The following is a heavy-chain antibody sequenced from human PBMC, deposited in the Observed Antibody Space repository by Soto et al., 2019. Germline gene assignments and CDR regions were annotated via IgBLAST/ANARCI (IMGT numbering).Heavy chain of an antibody. J-gene: IGHJ6*02. CDR3: ARVRCFNGLCHTADYGMDV. CDR1: GDVFRSYG. CDR2: IIPTSGTT. V-gene: IGHV1-69*13. D-gene: IGHD2-8*01. Sequence: RASVKVSCKASGDVFRSYGINWVRQAPGQGLEWMGGIIPTSGTTNYAQKFQGRVAITADESTDTVYMELSRLRSEDTAVYFCARVRCFNGLCHTADYGMDVWGQGTTVTVSS.